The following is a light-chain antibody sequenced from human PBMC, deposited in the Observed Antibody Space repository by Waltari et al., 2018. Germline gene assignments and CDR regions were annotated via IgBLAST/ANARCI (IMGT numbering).Light chain of an antibody. V-gene: IGKV4-1*01. J-gene: IGKJ3*01. CDR1: QTVLYSSNNKNY. CDR3: QQYYSTLFT. CDR2: WAS. Sequence: IVMTQSPDSLAVSLGERAPINCKSSQTVLYSSNNKNYLAWYQQRPGQPPKLLIYWASTRESGVPDRFSGSGSGTDFTLTISSLQAEDVAVYYCQQYYSTLFTFGPGTKVDIK.